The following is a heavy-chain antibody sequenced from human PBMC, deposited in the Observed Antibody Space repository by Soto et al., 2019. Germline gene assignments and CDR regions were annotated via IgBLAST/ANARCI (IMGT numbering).Heavy chain of an antibody. CDR3: AKSRNYGDSLPLFDY. Sequence: XXSLRLSCAASGFTFSSYAMSWVPQAPGKGLEWVSAISGSGGSTYYADSVKGRFTISRDNSKNTLYLQMNSLRAEDTAVYYCAKSRNYGDSLPLFDYWGQGTLVTVSS. D-gene: IGHD4-17*01. J-gene: IGHJ4*02. CDR1: GFTFSSYA. V-gene: IGHV3-23*01. CDR2: ISGSGGST.